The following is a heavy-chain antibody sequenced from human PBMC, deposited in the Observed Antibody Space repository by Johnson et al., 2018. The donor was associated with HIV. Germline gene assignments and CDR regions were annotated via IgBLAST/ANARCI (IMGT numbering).Heavy chain of an antibody. CDR2: ISGSGGST. V-gene: IGHV3-23*04. J-gene: IGHJ3*02. CDR1: GFTFDDYG. CDR3: ARDATPWGGDYVGYAFDI. Sequence: VQLVESGGGVVQPGGSLRLSCAASGFTFDDYGMSWVRQAPGKGLELVAGISGSGGSTYYADSVKGRFTITRDNSKNTLYLPMNSLSAEDTALYYCARDATPWGGDYVGYAFDIWGRGTMVTVSS. D-gene: IGHD4-17*01.